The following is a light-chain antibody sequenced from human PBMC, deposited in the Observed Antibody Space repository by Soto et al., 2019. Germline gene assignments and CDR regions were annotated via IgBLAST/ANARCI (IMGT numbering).Light chain of an antibody. CDR3: QQYKSYWT. CDR2: DAS. Sequence: DIQLTQSPPTLSASVGDGVTITCRASQTISTWVSWYQHKPVKAPKLLISDASSLETGVPSRFSDSGSGTELTLTINSLQPDDFATYYCQQYKSYWTFGQGTKVDI. V-gene: IGKV1-5*01. CDR1: QTISTW. J-gene: IGKJ1*01.